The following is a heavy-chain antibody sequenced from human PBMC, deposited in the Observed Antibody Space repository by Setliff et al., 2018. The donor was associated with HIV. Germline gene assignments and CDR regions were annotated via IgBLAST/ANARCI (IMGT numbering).Heavy chain of an antibody. CDR1: GYTLTELS. CDR3: AKDSVWKGFTYTHGYLEQ. V-gene: IGHV1-24*01. D-gene: IGHD3-16*01. CDR2: FDPEDGET. J-gene: IGHJ1*01. Sequence: ASVKVSCKVSGYTLTELSRHWVRQAPGKGLEWMGGFDPEDGETIYAQKFQGRVTMTEDTSTDTAYMELSSLRSEDTAVYYCAKDSVWKGFTYTHGYLEQWGQGTVVTVSS.